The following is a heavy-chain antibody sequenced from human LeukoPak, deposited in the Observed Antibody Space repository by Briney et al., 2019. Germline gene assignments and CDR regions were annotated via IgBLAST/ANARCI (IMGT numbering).Heavy chain of an antibody. CDR2: ISGSGGST. D-gene: IGHD2-21*02. CDR1: GFTFSSYW. Sequence: GGSLRLSCAASGFTFSSYWMSWVRQAPGKGLEWVSAISGSGGSTYYADSVKGRFTISRDNSKNTLYLQMNSLRAEDTAVYYCAKDLFHTQTVTAPHDAFDIWGQGTMVTVSS. V-gene: IGHV3-23*01. CDR3: AKDLFHTQTVTAPHDAFDI. J-gene: IGHJ3*02.